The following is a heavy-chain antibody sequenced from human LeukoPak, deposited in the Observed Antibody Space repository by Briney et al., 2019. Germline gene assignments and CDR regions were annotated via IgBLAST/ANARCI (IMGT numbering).Heavy chain of an antibody. Sequence: PGGSLRLSCAASGFTFSNYWMSWVRQAPGKGLEWVTNIHQDGNEKYYVDSVKGRFTISRDNVKNLLHLQMDSLRVEDTAVYYCARGDDFSGDYWGQGTLVTVSS. CDR2: IHQDGNEK. D-gene: IGHD3/OR15-3a*01. V-gene: IGHV3-7*04. J-gene: IGHJ4*02. CDR3: ARGDDFSGDY. CDR1: GFTFSNYW.